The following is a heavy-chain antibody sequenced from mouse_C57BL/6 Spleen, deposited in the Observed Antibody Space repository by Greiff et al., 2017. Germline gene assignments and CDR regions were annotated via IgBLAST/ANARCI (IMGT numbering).Heavy chain of an antibody. V-gene: IGHV1-53*01. Sequence: VKLQQPGTELVKPGASVKLSCKASGYTFTSYWMHWVKQRPGQGLEWIGNINPSNGGTNYNDKFKSKATLTVDKSSSTAYMQLSSLTSEDSAVYYCARRTNYGNYEGWYFDVWGTGTTVTVSS. CDR2: INPSNGGT. D-gene: IGHD2-1*01. CDR1: GYTFTSYW. J-gene: IGHJ1*03. CDR3: ARRTNYGNYEGWYFDV.